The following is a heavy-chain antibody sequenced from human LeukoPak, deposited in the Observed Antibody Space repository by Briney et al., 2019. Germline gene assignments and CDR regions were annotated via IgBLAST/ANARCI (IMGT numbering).Heavy chain of an antibody. V-gene: IGHV3-23*01. CDR3: AKGVSGAYCFDF. J-gene: IGHJ4*02. CDR2: IIGSGDYT. CDR1: GFTFSSYA. D-gene: IGHD5-12*01. Sequence: GGSRRPSCAASGFTFSSYAMSWVRQAPGKGLEWVSSIIGSGDYTYYADSVKGRFTISRDNSKNTLTLQMNNLRAEDTAVYYCAKGVSGAYCFDFWGQGTLVTVSS.